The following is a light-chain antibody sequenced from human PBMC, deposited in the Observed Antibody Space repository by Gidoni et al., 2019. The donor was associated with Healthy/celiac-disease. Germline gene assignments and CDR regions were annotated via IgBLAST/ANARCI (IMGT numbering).Light chain of an antibody. V-gene: IGKV1-39*01. CDR1: QSISSY. CDR2: AAS. CDR3: QPSYSPRHT. J-gene: IGKJ2*01. Sequence: MQMTQSPSSLSASVGDRVTITCRASQSISSYLNWYQQKPGKAPQLLIYAASSLQSGVPSRFSGSGSGTDFTLTIRSLQPEDFATYYCQPSYSPRHTFGQGTKLEIK.